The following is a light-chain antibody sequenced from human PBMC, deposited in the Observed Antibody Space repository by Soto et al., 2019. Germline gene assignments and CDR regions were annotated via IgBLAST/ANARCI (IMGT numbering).Light chain of an antibody. CDR2: KTD. Sequence: QSVLTQPPSASGTPGQRVTISCSGSHSNIGTKAVKWFQQVPGAAPKSLIYKTDQRPSGVPDRFSGSKSGTSASLAISGLQPEDEADYYCASWADSLNGVVFGGGTKLTVL. CDR1: HSNIGTKA. J-gene: IGLJ3*02. V-gene: IGLV1-44*01. CDR3: ASWADSLNGVV.